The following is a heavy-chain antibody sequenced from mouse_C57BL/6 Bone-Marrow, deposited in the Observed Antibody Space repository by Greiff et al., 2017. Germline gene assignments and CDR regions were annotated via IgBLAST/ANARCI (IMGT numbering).Heavy chain of an antibody. J-gene: IGHJ4*01. Sequence: DVHLVESGGGLVQPGGSLSLSCAASGFTFTDYYMSWVRQPPGKALEWLGFIRNKANGYTTEYSASVKGLFTISRDNYQSILYLLMNALRAEDSATYYCARLPFITTVNYAMDYWGQGTSVTVSS. V-gene: IGHV7-3*01. CDR3: ARLPFITTVNYAMDY. D-gene: IGHD1-1*01. CDR1: GFTFTDYY. CDR2: IRNKANGYTT.